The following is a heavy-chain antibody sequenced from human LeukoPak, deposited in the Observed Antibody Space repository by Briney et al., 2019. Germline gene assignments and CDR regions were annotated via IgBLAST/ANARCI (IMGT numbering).Heavy chain of an antibody. CDR2: IYPGDSNT. Sequence: GESLKISCKGSGYSFTSYWIGWVRPLPGKGLEWMGIIYPGDSNTRYSPSFQGQVTISADNSISTAYLQWSSLKASDTAVYYCARHGDSYGSGSFFGSDYWGQGTLVTVSS. J-gene: IGHJ4*02. CDR1: GYSFTSYW. D-gene: IGHD3-10*01. V-gene: IGHV5-51*01. CDR3: ARHGDSYGSGSFFGSDY.